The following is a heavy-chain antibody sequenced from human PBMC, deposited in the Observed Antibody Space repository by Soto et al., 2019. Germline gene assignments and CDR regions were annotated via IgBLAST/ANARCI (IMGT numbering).Heavy chain of an antibody. Sequence: SESLSLTCTVSGGSISSGAYYWGWIRQHPGKGLEWIGYISHRGTAYYTPSLKSRVSLSVDPSKSQFSLNVTSLTAADTAVYYCARVSATGTRWFDPWGPGTLVTVSS. CDR1: GGSISSGAYY. V-gene: IGHV4-31*03. D-gene: IGHD6-13*01. J-gene: IGHJ5*02. CDR2: ISHRGTA. CDR3: ARVSATGTRWFDP.